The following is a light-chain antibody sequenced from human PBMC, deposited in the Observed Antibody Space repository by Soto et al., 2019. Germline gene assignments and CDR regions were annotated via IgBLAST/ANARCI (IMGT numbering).Light chain of an antibody. CDR2: DAS. J-gene: IGKJ2*01. CDR3: QQRSNLMYT. V-gene: IGKV3-11*01. Sequence: EIVLTQSPATLSLSPGERATLSCRASQSVSSYLAWYQQNPGQAPRLLIHDASARATGIPARFSGSGSGTDFTPTISSLEPEDVAVYYCQQRSNLMYTFGQGTKLEIK. CDR1: QSVSSY.